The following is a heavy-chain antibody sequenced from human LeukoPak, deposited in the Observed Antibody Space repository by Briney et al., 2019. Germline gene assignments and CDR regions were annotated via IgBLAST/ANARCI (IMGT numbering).Heavy chain of an antibody. J-gene: IGHJ4*02. D-gene: IGHD5-12*01. V-gene: IGHV4-61*02. Sequence: SQTLSLTCTVSGGSISSGSYCWSWIRQPAGKGLEWIGRIYTSGSTNYNPSLKSRVTISVDTSKNQFSLKLSSVTAADTAVYYCASSKRGYSGYAGYFDYWGQGTLVTVSS. CDR1: GGSISSGSYC. CDR3: ASSKRGYSGYAGYFDY. CDR2: IYTSGST.